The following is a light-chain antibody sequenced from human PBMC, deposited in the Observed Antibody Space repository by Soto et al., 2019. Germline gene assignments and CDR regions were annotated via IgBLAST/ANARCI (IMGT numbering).Light chain of an antibody. CDR1: STDVGGYNY. Sequence: QSALAQPSSVSGSPGQSITISCTGTSTDVGGYNYVSWYQHHSGKAPKLLIYEVTNRPSGISDRFSGSKSVNTASLTISGLQAEDESDYYCGSYSSTDTPFVFVTGTKLPVL. V-gene: IGLV2-14*01. CDR3: GSYSSTDTPFV. J-gene: IGLJ1*01. CDR2: EVT.